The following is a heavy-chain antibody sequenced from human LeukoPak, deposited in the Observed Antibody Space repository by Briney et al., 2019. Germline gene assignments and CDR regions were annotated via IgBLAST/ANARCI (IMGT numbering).Heavy chain of an antibody. J-gene: IGHJ4*02. CDR2: IKSKTDGGTT. CDR1: GFTFSNAW. Sequence: GGSLRLSCAASGFTFSNAWMSWVRQAPGKGLEWVGRIKSKTDGGTTDYAAPVKGRFTIPRDDSKNTLYLQMNSLKTEDTAVYYCTTVGLRYFDNYFDYWGQGTLVTVSS. V-gene: IGHV3-15*01. D-gene: IGHD3-9*01. CDR3: TTVGLRYFDNYFDY.